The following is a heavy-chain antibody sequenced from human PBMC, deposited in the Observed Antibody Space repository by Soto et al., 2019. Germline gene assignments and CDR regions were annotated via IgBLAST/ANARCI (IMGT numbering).Heavy chain of an antibody. J-gene: IGHJ6*02. Sequence: QVQLQQWGAGLLKPSETLSLTCAVYGGSFSGYYWNWIRQPPGKGLEWIGEINHSGSTNYNPSLKSRVTIPVDASKNQFSLKLSSVTAADTAVYYCARVSGIYYYGMDVWGQGTTVTVSS. CDR3: ARVSGIYYYGMDV. CDR2: INHSGST. CDR1: GGSFSGYY. D-gene: IGHD3-10*01. V-gene: IGHV4-34*01.